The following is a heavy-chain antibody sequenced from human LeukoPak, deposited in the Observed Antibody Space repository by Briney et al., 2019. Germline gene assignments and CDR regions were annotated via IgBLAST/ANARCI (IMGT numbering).Heavy chain of an antibody. CDR2: IWYDGSNK. V-gene: IGHV3-33*01. CDR3: ARVGAIYQYYMDV. J-gene: IGHJ6*03. CDR1: GFTFSSYG. Sequence: GGSLRLSCAASGFTFSSYGMHWVRQAPGKGLERVAVIWYDGSNKYYADSVKGRFTISRDNSKNSLFLQINSLRAEDTAVYYCARVGAIYQYYMDVWGKGTTVTVSS. D-gene: IGHD3-16*02.